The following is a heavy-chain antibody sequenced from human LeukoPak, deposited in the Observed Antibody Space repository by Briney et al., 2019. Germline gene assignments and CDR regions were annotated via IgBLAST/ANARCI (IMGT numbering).Heavy chain of an antibody. CDR1: GFIFSSYS. D-gene: IGHD6-13*01. CDR2: ISSSANYI. J-gene: IGHJ4*02. Sequence: RGSLRLSCGASGFIFSSYSMNWVRQAPGKGLEWVSSISSSANYIYYADSVKGRFTASRDNAKNSLYLQMNSLRAEDTAVYYCARGSVRQQLWPEDSWGQGTLVTVSS. V-gene: IGHV3-21*01. CDR3: ARGSVRQQLWPEDS.